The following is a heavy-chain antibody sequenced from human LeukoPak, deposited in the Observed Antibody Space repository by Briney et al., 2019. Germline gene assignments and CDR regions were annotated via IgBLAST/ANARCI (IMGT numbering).Heavy chain of an antibody. CDR2: ISGSGVST. CDR1: GFTFSSYA. D-gene: IGHD3-3*01. Sequence: PGGSLRLSCAASGFTFSSYAMSWVRQAPGKGLEWVSCISGSGVSTYYADSVKGRFTISRDNAKNSLYLQMNSLRAEDTAVYYCARDRLRIFGVVTYMFDYWGQGTLVTVSS. CDR3: ARDRLRIFGVVTYMFDY. J-gene: IGHJ4*02. V-gene: IGHV3-23*01.